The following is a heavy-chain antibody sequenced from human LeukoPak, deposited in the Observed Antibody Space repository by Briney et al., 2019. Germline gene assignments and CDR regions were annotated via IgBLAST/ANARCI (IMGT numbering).Heavy chain of an antibody. CDR3: ARDRALVRELWSASAFDY. J-gene: IGHJ4*02. CDR1: GGTFISYA. CDR2: IIPILGIT. Sequence: SVKVSCKASGGTFISYAISGVRQAPGQGLEWTGTIIPILGITNYAQKFQGRVTITADKSTNTAYMELSNLRSEDTAVYYCARDRALVRELWSASAFDYWGQGTLVTVSS. D-gene: IGHD5-18*01. V-gene: IGHV1-69*04.